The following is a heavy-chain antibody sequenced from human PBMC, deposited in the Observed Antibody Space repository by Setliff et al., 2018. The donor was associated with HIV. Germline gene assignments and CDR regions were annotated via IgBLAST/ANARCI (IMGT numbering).Heavy chain of an antibody. V-gene: IGHV1-69*13. Sequence: SVKVSCKASGVTFSSYGISWVRQAPGQGLEWMGGIIPIFGTPKYAQKFQGRVTITADESTSTAYMELSSLRSEDTAVYYCAKTAPWRGHFDYWGRGTLVTVSS. CDR3: AKTAPWRGHFDY. CDR1: GVTFSSYG. D-gene: IGHD1-1*01. CDR2: IIPIFGTP. J-gene: IGHJ4*02.